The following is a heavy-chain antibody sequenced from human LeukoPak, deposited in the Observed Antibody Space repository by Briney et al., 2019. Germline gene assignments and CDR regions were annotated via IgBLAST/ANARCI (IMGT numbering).Heavy chain of an antibody. J-gene: IGHJ3*02. CDR3: ARRGILTGSIAFDI. CDR2: IYYSGST. Sequence: SETLSLTCTVSGGSISSYYWSWIRQPPGKGLEWIGYIYYSGSTNYNPPLKSRVTISVDTSKNQFSLKLSSVTAADTAVYYCARRGILTGSIAFDIWGQGTMVTVSS. D-gene: IGHD3-9*01. CDR1: GGSISSYY. V-gene: IGHV4-59*01.